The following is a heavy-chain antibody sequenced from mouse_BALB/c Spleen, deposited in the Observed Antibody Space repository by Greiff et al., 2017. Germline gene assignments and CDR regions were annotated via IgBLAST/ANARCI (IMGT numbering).Heavy chain of an antibody. CDR3: ARGVRYYCDY. V-gene: IGHV1S45*01. Sequence: EVQLQQSGPELVKPGASVKISCPASGYSFTGYAMNWVKQSNGKSLEWSGNIDPYYGGPSYNQTFKGKATLTADKSSSTAYIQLKSLTSEDSAVYYCARGVRYYCDYWGQGTTLTVSS. CDR2: IDPYYGGP. CDR1: GYSFTGYA. J-gene: IGHJ2*01. D-gene: IGHD1-1*01.